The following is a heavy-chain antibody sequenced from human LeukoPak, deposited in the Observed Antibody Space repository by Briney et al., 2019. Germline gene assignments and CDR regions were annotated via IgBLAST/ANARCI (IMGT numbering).Heavy chain of an antibody. D-gene: IGHD3-3*01. CDR3: ARVLVLRFLEWLS. CDR1: GFTFSSYW. J-gene: IGHJ4*02. Sequence: GGSLRLSCAASGFTFSSYWMSWVRQAPGKGLEWVANIKQDGSEKYYVDSVKGRFTISRDNAKNSLYLQMNSLRAEDTAVYYCARVLVLRFLEWLSWGQGTLVTVSS. CDR2: IKQDGSEK. V-gene: IGHV3-7*04.